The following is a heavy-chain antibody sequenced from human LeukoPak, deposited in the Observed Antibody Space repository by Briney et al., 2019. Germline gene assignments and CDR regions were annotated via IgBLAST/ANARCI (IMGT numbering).Heavy chain of an antibody. Sequence: GGSLRLSCTSSGSSFGDYSMTWVRQAPGKGLEWVSAISGSGGSTYYADSVKGRFTISRDNSKNTLYLQMNSLRAEDTAVYYCAKVSTMIVVVRGPFDYWGQGTLVTVSS. CDR1: GSSFGDYS. CDR3: AKVSTMIVVVRGPFDY. CDR2: ISGSGGST. D-gene: IGHD3-22*01. J-gene: IGHJ4*02. V-gene: IGHV3-23*01.